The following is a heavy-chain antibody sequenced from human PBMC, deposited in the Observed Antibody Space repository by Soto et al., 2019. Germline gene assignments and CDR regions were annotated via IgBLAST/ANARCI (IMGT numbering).Heavy chain of an antibody. CDR1: GYTFTGYY. CDR2: INPNSGGT. CDR3: ARPQAGRYYYDSSGYSLDY. V-gene: IGHV1-2*02. D-gene: IGHD3-22*01. J-gene: IGHJ4*02. Sequence: WASVKVSCKASGYTFTGYYMHWVRQAPGQGLEWMGWINPNSGGTNYAQKFQGRVTMTRDTSISTAYMELSRLRSDDTAVYYCARPQAGRYYYDSSGYSLDYWGQGTLVTVSS.